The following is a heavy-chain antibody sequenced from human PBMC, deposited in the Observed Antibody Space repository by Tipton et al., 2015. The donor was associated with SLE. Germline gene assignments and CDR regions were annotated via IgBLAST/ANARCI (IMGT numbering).Heavy chain of an antibody. J-gene: IGHJ4*02. CDR3: ARGFHYDYWSSHYNEKGPRTYYFDS. D-gene: IGHD3-3*01. CDR1: GGPLTGDY. V-gene: IGHV4-59*08. Sequence: TLSLTCTVSGGPLTGDYWSWIRQPPGKGLEWIGYVFYTGRTTYNPSLERRVTISIDTSRTQFSLNLTSVTASDTAVYFCARGFHYDYWSSHYNEKGPRTYYFDSWGQGSLVTVSS. CDR2: VFYTGRT.